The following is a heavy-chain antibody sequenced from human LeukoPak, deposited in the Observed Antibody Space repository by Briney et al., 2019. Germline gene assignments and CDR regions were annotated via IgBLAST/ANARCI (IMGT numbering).Heavy chain of an antibody. V-gene: IGHV4-59*12. Sequence: PSETLSLTCTVSGGSISSYYWSWIRQPPGKGLEWIGYIYHSGSTYYNPSLKSRVTISVDRSKNQFSLKLSSVTAADTAVYYCARDSGFGELAYWGQGTLVTVSS. D-gene: IGHD3-10*01. CDR1: GGSISSYY. J-gene: IGHJ4*02. CDR2: IYHSGST. CDR3: ARDSGFGELAY.